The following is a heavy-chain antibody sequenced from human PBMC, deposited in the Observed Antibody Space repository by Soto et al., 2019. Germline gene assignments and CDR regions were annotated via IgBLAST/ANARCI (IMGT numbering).Heavy chain of an antibody. J-gene: IGHJ4*02. CDR3: ARGGRIAAAGISPYYFDY. CDR1: GFTFSSYD. Sequence: GGSLRLSCAASGFTFSSYDMHWVRQATGKGLEWVSAIGTAGDTYYPGSVKGRFTISRENAKNSLYLQMNSLRAGDTAVYYCARGGRIAAAGISPYYFDYWGQGTLVTVSS. V-gene: IGHV3-13*01. CDR2: IGTAGDT. D-gene: IGHD6-13*01.